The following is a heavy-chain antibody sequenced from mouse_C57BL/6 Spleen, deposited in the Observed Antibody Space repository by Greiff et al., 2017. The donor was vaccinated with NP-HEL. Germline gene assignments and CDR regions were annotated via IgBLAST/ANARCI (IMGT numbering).Heavy chain of an antibody. CDR3: ARSGGYAEDY. J-gene: IGHJ2*01. D-gene: IGHD2-2*01. CDR2: IYPGDGDT. Sequence: LVEPGASVKISCKASGYAFSSSWMNWVKQRPGKGLEWIGRIYPGDGDTNYNGKFKGKATLTADKSSSTAYMQLSSLTSEDSAVYFCARSGGYAEDYWGQGTTLTVSS. CDR1: GYAFSSSW. V-gene: IGHV1-82*01.